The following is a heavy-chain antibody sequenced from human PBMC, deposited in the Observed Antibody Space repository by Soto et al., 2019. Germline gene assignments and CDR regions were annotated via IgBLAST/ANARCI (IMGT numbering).Heavy chain of an antibody. J-gene: IGHJ4*02. CDR3: ASVLLYGDYEY. CDR2: INHSGST. CDR1: GGSFSGYY. V-gene: IGHV4-34*01. Sequence: SETLSLTCAVYGGSFSGYYWSWIRQPPGKGLEWIGEINHSGSTNYNPSLKSRVTISVDTSKNQFSLKLSSVTAADTAVYYCASVLLYGDYEYWGQGTLVTVSS. D-gene: IGHD4-17*01.